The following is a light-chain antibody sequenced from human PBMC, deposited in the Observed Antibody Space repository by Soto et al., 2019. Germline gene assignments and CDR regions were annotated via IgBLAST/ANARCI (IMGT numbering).Light chain of an antibody. CDR1: SSDVGGYTY. CDR3: CSYAGSYNYI. V-gene: IGLV2-11*01. Sequence: QSALTQPRSVSGSPGQSVTISCTGTSSDVGGYTYVSWYQQHPGKAPKFMIYDVTKRPSGVPDRFSGSKSGNTASLTISGLQAEDEADYYCCSYAGSYNYIFGTGTKLTVL. CDR2: DVT. J-gene: IGLJ1*01.